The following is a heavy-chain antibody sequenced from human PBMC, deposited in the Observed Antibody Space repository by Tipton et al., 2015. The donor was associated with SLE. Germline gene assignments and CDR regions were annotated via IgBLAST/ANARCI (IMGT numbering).Heavy chain of an antibody. CDR2: IYPGDFNI. D-gene: IGHD4-17*01. J-gene: IGHJ3*01. CDR3: ARFYGDYHPDAFDF. CDR1: GFTFTSFW. V-gene: IGHV5-51*03. Sequence: QLVQSGAEVKKPGESLKISCKGSGFTFTSFWIGWVRQMPGKGLEWMGLIYPGDFNIIYGPSFQGRVTISADRSITTVYLQWSSLRASDTAMYYCARFYGDYHPDAFDFWGQGTMVTVSS.